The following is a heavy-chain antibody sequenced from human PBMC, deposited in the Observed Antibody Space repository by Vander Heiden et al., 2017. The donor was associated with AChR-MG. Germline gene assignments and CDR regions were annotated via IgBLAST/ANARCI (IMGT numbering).Heavy chain of an antibody. V-gene: IGHV3-21*01. Sequence: EVQLVESGGGLVKPGGSLRLSCAGSGFTLSYYSMNWVRQAPGKGLEWVSSISSSGSYIYYADSVKGRFTISRDSANNSLYLQMDSLRVEDTAVDYCARDPWGNFDSWGQGTLVTVSS. CDR3: ARDPWGNFDS. J-gene: IGHJ4*02. CDR1: GFTLSYYS. D-gene: IGHD3-16*01. CDR2: ISSSGSYI.